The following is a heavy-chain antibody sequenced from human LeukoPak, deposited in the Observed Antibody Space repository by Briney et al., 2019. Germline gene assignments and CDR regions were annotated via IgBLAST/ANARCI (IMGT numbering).Heavy chain of an antibody. CDR3: ARDAGDGVDY. V-gene: IGHV4-59*01. CDR1: GGSISSYY. J-gene: IGHJ4*02. CDR2: IYYRGST. Sequence: SETLSLTCTVSGGSISSYYWSWIRQPPGKGLEWIGYIYYRGSTNYHPSLQSRVTISVDTSKNQFSLTLSSVTAADTAVYYCARDAGDGVDYWGQGTLVTVSS. D-gene: IGHD7-27*01.